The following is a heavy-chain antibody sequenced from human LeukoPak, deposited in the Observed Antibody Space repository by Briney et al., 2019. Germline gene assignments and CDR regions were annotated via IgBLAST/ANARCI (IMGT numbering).Heavy chain of an antibody. CDR1: GGTFSSYA. CDR2: IIPIFGTA. CDR3: ARDLGGRKEAAAGTY. Sequence: SVKVSCKASGGTFSSYAISWVRQAPGQGLEWMGGIIPIFGTANYAQKFQGRVTITADKSTSTAYMELSSLRSEDTAVYYCARDLGGRKEAAAGTYWGQGTLVTVSS. V-gene: IGHV1-69*06. J-gene: IGHJ4*02. D-gene: IGHD6-13*01.